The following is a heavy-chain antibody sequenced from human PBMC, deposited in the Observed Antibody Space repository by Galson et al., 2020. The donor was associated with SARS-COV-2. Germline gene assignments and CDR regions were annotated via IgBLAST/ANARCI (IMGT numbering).Heavy chain of an antibody. J-gene: IGHJ3*02. D-gene: IGHD4-4*01. V-gene: IGHV3-66*01. CDR3: ARVLGDDYNRNRFDI. Sequence: GESLKNPCAASGFTVNSNSMSWVRQVPGKGLEWVSVIYGGGDNTHYADSVQGRFSISRDSSKNTLNLQMNSLRADDTAVYYCARVLGDDYNRNRFDIWGQGTMVTVSS. CDR2: IYGGGDNT. CDR1: GFTVNSNS.